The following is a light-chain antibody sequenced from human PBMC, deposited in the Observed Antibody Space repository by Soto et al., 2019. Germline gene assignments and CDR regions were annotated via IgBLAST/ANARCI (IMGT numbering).Light chain of an antibody. V-gene: IGLV2-14*01. J-gene: IGLJ1*01. CDR2: DVN. CDR3: CSYTSSSTYV. Sequence: ALTQPASVSGPPGQSITISCTGTSSDVGGYNYVSWYQQHPGKAPKLMIFDVNNRPSGVSKRFSGSKSGNTASLTISGLQAEDEADYYCCSYTSSSTYVFGTGTKVTVL. CDR1: SSDVGGYNY.